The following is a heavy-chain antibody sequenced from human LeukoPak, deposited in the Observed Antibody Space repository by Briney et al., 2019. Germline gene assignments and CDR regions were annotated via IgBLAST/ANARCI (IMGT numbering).Heavy chain of an antibody. CDR2: ISYDGSNK. CDR1: GFTFSSYA. CDR3: ARIFSPGKPSRITMVRGVTPTSHY. Sequence: PGGSLRLSCAASGFTFSSYAMHWVRQAPGKGLEWVAVISYDGSNKYYADSVKGRFTISRDNSKNTLYLQMNSLRAEDTAVYYCARIFSPGKPSRITMVRGVTPTSHYWGQGTLVTVSS. J-gene: IGHJ4*02. V-gene: IGHV3-30-3*01. D-gene: IGHD3-10*01.